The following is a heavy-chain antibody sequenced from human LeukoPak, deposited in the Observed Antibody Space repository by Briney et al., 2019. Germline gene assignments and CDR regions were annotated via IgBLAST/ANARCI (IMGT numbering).Heavy chain of an antibody. CDR1: GFTFNSYD. D-gene: IGHD1-26*01. CDR3: ARGQQSGSYFYYGLDV. CDR2: IWYDGSNK. V-gene: IGHV3-33*01. J-gene: IGHJ6*02. Sequence: GRSLRLSCAASGFTFNSYDMHWIRQAPGKGLEWVALIWYDGSNKYYPDSVKGRFTISRDNAKNTLYLLVNSLRAEDTAVYYCARGQQSGSYFYYGLDVWGQGTTVTVSS.